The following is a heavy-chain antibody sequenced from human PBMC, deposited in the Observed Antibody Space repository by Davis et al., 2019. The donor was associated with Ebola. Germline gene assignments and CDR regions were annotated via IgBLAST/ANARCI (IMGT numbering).Heavy chain of an antibody. V-gene: IGHV4-34*01. D-gene: IGHD5-12*01. J-gene: IGHJ6*02. CDR3: ARVGGGGYSGYDYRRVYYYYYYGMDV. CDR1: GYSISSGYY. Sequence: PSETLSLTCAVSGYSISSGYYWSWIRQPPGKGLEWIGEINHSGSTNYNPSLKSRVTISVDTSKNQFSLKLSSVTAADTAVYYCARVGGGGYSGYDYRRVYYYYYYGMDVWGQGTTVTVSS. CDR2: INHSGST.